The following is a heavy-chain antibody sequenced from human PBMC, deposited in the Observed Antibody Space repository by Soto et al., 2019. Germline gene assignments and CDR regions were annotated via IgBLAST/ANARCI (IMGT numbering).Heavy chain of an antibody. CDR3: ERYSSSKRCYSNWFDP. V-gene: IGHV4-30-2*01. D-gene: IGHD2-2*02. Sequence: SETLSLTCAVSGGSISSGGYSWSWIRQPPGKGLEWIGYIYHSGSTYYNPSLKSRVTISVDRSKNQFSLKLSSVTAADTAVYYCERYSSSKRCYSNWFDPWGQGTLVTVSS. CDR1: GGSISSGGYS. J-gene: IGHJ5*02. CDR2: IYHSGST.